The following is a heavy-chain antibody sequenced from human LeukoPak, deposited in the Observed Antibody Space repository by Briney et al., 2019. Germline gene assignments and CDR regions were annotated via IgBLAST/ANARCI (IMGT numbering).Heavy chain of an antibody. CDR2: IYYSGST. J-gene: IGHJ5*02. CDR1: GGSISSHY. V-gene: IGHV4-59*11. D-gene: IGHD6-13*01. CDR3: ARVEQQLRFDP. Sequence: PSETLSLTCTVSGGSISSHYWSWIRQPPGKGLEWIGYIYYSGSTNYNPSLKSRVTISVDTSKNQFSLKLSSVTAADTAVYYCARVEQQLRFDPWGQGTLVTVSS.